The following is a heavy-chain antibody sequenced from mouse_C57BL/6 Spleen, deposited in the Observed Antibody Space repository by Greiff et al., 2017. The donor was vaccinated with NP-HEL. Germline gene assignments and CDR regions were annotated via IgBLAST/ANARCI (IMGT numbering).Heavy chain of an antibody. CDR3: TGGVTTVVATDWYCDV. Sequence: EVNVVESGGGLVQPGGSMKLSCVASGFTFSNYWMNWVRQSPEKGLEWVAQIRLKSDNYATHYAESVKGRFTISRDESKSSVYLQMNNLRAEDTGIYYCTGGVTTVVATDWYCDVWGTGTTVTVSS. CDR2: IRLKSDNYAT. J-gene: IGHJ1*03. CDR1: GFTFSNYW. V-gene: IGHV6-3*01. D-gene: IGHD1-1*01.